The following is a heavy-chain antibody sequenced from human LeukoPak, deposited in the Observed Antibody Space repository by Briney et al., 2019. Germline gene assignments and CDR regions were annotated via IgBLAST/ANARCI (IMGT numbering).Heavy chain of an antibody. J-gene: IGHJ5*02. CDR2: IIPIFGIA. CDR3: AREPHIVVVTAIPSWFDP. CDR1: GGTFSSYA. V-gene: IGHV1-69*04. Sequence: SVMVSCKASGGTFSSYAISWVRQAPGQGLEWMGRIIPIFGIANYAQKFQGRVTITADKSTSTAYMELSSLRSEDTAVYYCAREPHIVVVTAIPSWFDPWGQGTLVTVSS. D-gene: IGHD2-21*02.